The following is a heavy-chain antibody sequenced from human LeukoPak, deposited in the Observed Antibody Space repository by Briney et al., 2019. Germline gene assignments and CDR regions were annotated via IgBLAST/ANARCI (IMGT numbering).Heavy chain of an antibody. CDR2: ISSSGYTI. D-gene: IGHD2-2*02. CDR3: ARDTGSQLLYGYYYYMDV. J-gene: IGHJ6*03. CDR1: GFTFSDYY. V-gene: IGHV3-11*04. Sequence: PGGSLRLSCAASGFTFSDYYMSWIRQAPGKGLEWVSCISSSGYTIFHADSVKGRFTISRDNAKNSLYLQMNSLRAEDTAVYYCARDTGSQLLYGYYYYMDVWGKGTTVTVSS.